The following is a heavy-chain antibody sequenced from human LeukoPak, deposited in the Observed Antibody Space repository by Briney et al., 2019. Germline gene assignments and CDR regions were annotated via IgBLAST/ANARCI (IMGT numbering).Heavy chain of an antibody. J-gene: IGHJ3*02. CDR1: GGSISSYY. D-gene: IGHD3-3*01. Sequence: PSETLSLTCTVSGGSISSYYWSWIRQPPGKGLEGIGYIYYSGSSNYNPSLKSRVTISVDTSKNQFSLKLSSVTAPDTAVYYCARGISPSFDIWGQGTMVTVSS. CDR2: IYYSGSS. V-gene: IGHV4-59*01. CDR3: ARGISPSFDI.